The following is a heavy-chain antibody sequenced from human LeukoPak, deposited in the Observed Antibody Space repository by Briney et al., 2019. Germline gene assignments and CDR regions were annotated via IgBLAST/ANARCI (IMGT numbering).Heavy chain of an antibody. V-gene: IGHV3-48*01. Sequence: GGSLRLSCAASGFTSSDYSMNWVRQAPGKGLEWISYVGISSGNTKYADSVKGRFTISGDKAKNSLYLQMNILRLEDTAVYYCARDTKYAFDNWGQGNLVTAS. D-gene: IGHD2-2*01. J-gene: IGHJ4*02. CDR1: GFTSSDYS. CDR3: ARDTKYAFDN. CDR2: VGISSGNT.